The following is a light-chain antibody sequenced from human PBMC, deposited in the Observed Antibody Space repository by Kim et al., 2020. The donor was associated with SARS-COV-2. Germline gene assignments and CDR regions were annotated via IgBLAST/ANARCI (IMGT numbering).Light chain of an antibody. Sequence: SYELTQPPSVSVSPGQTASITCSGDKLGDKYACWYQQKPGRSPVLVIYQDSKRPSGIPERFSGSNSGNTATLTISGTQAMDEADYYCQAWDSSTVRVFGG. CDR3: QAWDSSTVRV. CDR1: KLGDKY. V-gene: IGLV3-1*01. J-gene: IGLJ2*01. CDR2: QDS.